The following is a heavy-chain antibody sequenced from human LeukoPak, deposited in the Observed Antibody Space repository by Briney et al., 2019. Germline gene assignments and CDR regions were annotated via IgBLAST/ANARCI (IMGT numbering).Heavy chain of an antibody. CDR3: ARDGSGSGYDYGAFDI. Sequence: NASETLSLTCTVSGGSISSYYWSWIRQPPGKGLEWIGYIYYSGSTNYNPSLKSRVTISVDTSKNQFSLKLSSVTAADTAVYYCARDGSGSGYDYGAFDIWGQGTMVTVSS. D-gene: IGHD5-12*01. V-gene: IGHV4-59*01. CDR2: IYYSGST. J-gene: IGHJ3*02. CDR1: GGSISSYY.